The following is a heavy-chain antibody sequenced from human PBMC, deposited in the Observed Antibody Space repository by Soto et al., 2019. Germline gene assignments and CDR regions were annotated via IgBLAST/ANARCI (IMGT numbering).Heavy chain of an antibody. CDR2: IIPILGIA. V-gene: IGHV1-69*04. J-gene: IGHJ4*02. D-gene: IGHD5-12*01. CDR1: GGTFSSYT. CDR3: ARDRVEYSGYEYFDY. Sequence: GASVKVSCKASGGTFSSYTISWVRQAPGQGLEWMGRIIPILGIANYAQKFQGRVTITADKSTSTAYMELSSLRSEDTAVYYCARDRVEYSGYEYFDYWGQGTLVTVSS.